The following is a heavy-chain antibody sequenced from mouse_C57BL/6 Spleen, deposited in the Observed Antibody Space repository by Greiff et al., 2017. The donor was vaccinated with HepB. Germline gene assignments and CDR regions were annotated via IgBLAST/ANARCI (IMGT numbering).Heavy chain of an antibody. CDR1: GYTFTDYE. D-gene: IGHD3-1*01. J-gene: IGHJ4*01. CDR2: IDPETGGT. Sequence: VQLQESGAELVRPGASVTLSCKASGYTFTDYEMHWVKQTPVHGLEWIGAIDPETGGTAYNQKFKGKAILTADKSSSTAYMELRSLTSEDSAVYYCTSLLGSDYWGQGTSVTVSS. CDR3: TSLLGSDY. V-gene: IGHV1-15*01.